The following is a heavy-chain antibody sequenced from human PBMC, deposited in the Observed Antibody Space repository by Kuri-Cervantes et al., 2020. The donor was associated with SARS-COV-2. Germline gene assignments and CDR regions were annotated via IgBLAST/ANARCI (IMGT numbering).Heavy chain of an antibody. V-gene: IGHV3-48*01. CDR3: AKDFVYYYDSSGYLFDY. CDR1: GFTFSSYS. D-gene: IGHD3-22*01. CDR2: ISSSSSTI. Sequence: VGSLRLSGAASGFTFSSYSMNWVRQDPGKGLDWVSYISSSSSTIYEADSVKGRFTISRDNAKNSLYVQMNSMRAEDTAVYYCAKDFVYYYDSSGYLFDYWGQGTLVTVSS. J-gene: IGHJ4*02.